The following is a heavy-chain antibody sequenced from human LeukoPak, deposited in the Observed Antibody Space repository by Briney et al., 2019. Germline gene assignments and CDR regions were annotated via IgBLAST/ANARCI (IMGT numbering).Heavy chain of an antibody. CDR1: GVCISSGGYS. Sequence: SETLSLTCAVSGVCISSGGYSWSWIRQPRGKGLEGIGYIYYSGCTYYNPSLKSRVAISVDTSRNQFSLRLSSVTAADTAVYYCARALYSDYLYFDYWGQGTLVTVSS. CDR2: IYYSGCT. CDR3: ARALYSDYLYFDY. V-gene: IGHV4-30-4*07. J-gene: IGHJ4*02. D-gene: IGHD4-11*01.